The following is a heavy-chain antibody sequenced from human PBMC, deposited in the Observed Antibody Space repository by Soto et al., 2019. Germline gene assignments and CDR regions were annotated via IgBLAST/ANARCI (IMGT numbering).Heavy chain of an antibody. Sequence: SVKVSCKASGRSRTIYAISWVRQAPGQGLEWMGGIIPIFGTANYAQKFQGRVTITADESTSTAYMELSSLRSEDTAVYYCARVRYYDFWSGYYYWGRG. CDR2: IIPIFGTA. J-gene: IGHJ4*02. CDR3: ARVRYYDFWSGYYY. V-gene: IGHV1-69*13. CDR1: GRSRTIYA. D-gene: IGHD3-3*01.